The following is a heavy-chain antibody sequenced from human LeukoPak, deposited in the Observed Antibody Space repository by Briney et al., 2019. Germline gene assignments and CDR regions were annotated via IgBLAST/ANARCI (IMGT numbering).Heavy chain of an antibody. CDR3: ARGPGGKYSSGWYTLHYFDY. V-gene: IGHV1-69*06. CDR1: GGAFSSYA. CDR2: IIPIFGTA. D-gene: IGHD6-19*01. Sequence: SVKVSCKASGGAFSSYAISWVRQAPGQGLEWMGGIIPIFGTANYAQKFQGRVTITADKSTSTAYMELSSLRSEDTAVYYCARGPGGKYSSGWYTLHYFDYWGRGTLVTVSS. J-gene: IGHJ4*01.